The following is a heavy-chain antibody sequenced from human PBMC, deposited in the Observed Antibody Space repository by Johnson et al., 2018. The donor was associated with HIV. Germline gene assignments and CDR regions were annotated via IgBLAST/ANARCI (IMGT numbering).Heavy chain of an antibody. D-gene: IGHD3-3*01. J-gene: IGHJ3*02. CDR1: GFTVSSNY. Sequence: VQLVESGGGLVQPGGSLRLSCAASGFTVSSNYMSWVRQAPGKGLEWVSVIYSGGSTDYADSVKGRVTISIDNSKNTLYLQMTSLRAEDTAVYYCARDGGEWLLSTAFDIWGQGTTVTVSS. CDR2: IYSGGST. CDR3: ARDGGEWLLSTAFDI. V-gene: IGHV3-66*02.